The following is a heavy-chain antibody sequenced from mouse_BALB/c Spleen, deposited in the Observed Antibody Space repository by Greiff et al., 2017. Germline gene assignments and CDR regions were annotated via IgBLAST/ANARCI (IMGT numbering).Heavy chain of an antibody. CDR1: GFTFSDYY. J-gene: IGHJ3*01. D-gene: IGHD2-1*01. CDR2: ISSGGSYT. CDR3: TRDDGNYPAWFAY. V-gene: IGHV5-6-4*01. Sequence: EVKLMESGGGLVKPGGSLKLSCAASGFTFSDYYMSWVRQTPEKRLEWVATISSGGSYTYYPDSVKGRFTISRDNAKNTLYLQMSSLKSEDTAMYYCTRDDGNYPAWFAYWGQGTLVTVSA.